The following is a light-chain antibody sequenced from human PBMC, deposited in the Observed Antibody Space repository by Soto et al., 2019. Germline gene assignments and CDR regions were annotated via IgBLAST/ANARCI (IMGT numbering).Light chain of an antibody. CDR2: GAS. CDR3: QEHGSSLALT. J-gene: IGKJ4*01. Sequence: EIVLTQSPDTLSLSPGERATLSCRASLRITSTFLAWYQQKPGQPPRLLIYGASTRATGIPDRCIGSGSGADFTLTISRLEPEDFAVYYCQEHGSSLALTFGGGTRVEI. CDR1: LRITSTF. V-gene: IGKV3-20*01.